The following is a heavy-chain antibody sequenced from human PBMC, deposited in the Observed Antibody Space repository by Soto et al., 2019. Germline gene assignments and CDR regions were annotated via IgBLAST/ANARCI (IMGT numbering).Heavy chain of an antibody. D-gene: IGHD3-22*01. V-gene: IGHV3-9*01. J-gene: IGHJ4*02. CDR3: AKGYNYDRSGNPDY. CDR1: GFTFDDYA. Sequence: GGSLRLSCAASGFTFDDYAMHWVRQAPGKGLEWVSGINRNSGSIGYADSVKGRFTISRDNAKNSLYLQMNSLRTEDTALYYCAKGYNYDRSGNPDYWGQGTLVTVSS. CDR2: INRNSGSI.